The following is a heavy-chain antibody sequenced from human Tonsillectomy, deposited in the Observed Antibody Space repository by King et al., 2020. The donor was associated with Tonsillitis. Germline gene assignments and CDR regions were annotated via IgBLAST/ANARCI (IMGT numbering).Heavy chain of an antibody. CDR1: GFTFSSYS. Sequence: VQLAESGGGLVKPGGSLRLSCAASGFTFSSYSMNWVRQAPGKGLEWVSSISSSSSYIYYADSVKGRFTISRDNAKNSLYLQMNSLRAEDTAVYYCARKYYYDSSGYRDDNYGMDVWGQGTTVTVSS. V-gene: IGHV3-21*01. CDR2: ISSSSSYI. D-gene: IGHD3-22*01. J-gene: IGHJ6*02. CDR3: ARKYYYDSSGYRDDNYGMDV.